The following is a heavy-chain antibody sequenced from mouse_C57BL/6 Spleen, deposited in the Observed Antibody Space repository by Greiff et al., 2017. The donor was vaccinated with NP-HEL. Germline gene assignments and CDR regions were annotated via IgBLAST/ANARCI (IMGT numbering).Heavy chain of an antibody. Sequence: QVQLQQSGPELVKPGASVKISCKASGYAFSSSWMNWVKQRPGKGLEWIGRIYPGDGDTNYNGKFKGKATLTADKSSSTAYMQLSSLTSEDSAVYFCAGGLRGYFDVWGTGTTVTVSS. CDR1: GYAFSSSW. D-gene: IGHD2-4*01. J-gene: IGHJ1*03. CDR3: AGGLRGYFDV. CDR2: IYPGDGDT. V-gene: IGHV1-82*01.